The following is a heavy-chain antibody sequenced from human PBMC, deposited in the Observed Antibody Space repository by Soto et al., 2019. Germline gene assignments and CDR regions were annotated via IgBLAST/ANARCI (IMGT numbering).Heavy chain of an antibody. CDR1: GFTVSTYG. CDR2: ISRDGGTK. V-gene: IGHV3-30*03. Sequence: QVQLVESGGGVVQPGRSLRLSCAVSGFTVSTYGMHWVRQAPGKGLEWVAVISRDGGTKYYADSVKGRFTISRDNSRNTLFLEMNSLRGDDMAVYYCTGEVASGYWGQGTLFTGSS. D-gene: IGHD2-8*02. J-gene: IGHJ4*02. CDR3: TGEVASGY.